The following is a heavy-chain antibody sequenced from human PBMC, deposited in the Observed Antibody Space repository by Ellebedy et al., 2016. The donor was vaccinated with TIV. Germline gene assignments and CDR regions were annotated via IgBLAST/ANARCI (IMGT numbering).Heavy chain of an antibody. J-gene: IGHJ3*01. Sequence: AASVKVSCKASGFTFSNSAVQWVRQARGQRLEWIEWSVVRNGNRHYAPKFHERVSITRDMSTNTAYMELSSLGSEDTAVYYCSADGRMQWDYGGNAFNLWGQGTLVTVSS. V-gene: IGHV1-58*01. CDR1: GFTFSNSA. CDR3: SADGRMQWDYGGNAFNL. CDR2: SVVRNGNR. D-gene: IGHD4-17*01.